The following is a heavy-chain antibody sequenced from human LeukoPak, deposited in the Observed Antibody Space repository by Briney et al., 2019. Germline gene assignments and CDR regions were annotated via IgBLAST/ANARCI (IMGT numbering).Heavy chain of an antibody. CDR2: INAGNGNT. D-gene: IGHD5-18*01. Sequence: ASVKVSCKASGYTFTSYTMHWVRQAPGQRLEWMGWINAGNGNTKYSQKFQGRVTITRDTSASTAYVELSSLRSEDTAVYYCARDLRGSSYGYWGQGTLVTVSS. CDR3: ARDLRGSSYGY. CDR1: GYTFTSYT. V-gene: IGHV1-3*01. J-gene: IGHJ4*02.